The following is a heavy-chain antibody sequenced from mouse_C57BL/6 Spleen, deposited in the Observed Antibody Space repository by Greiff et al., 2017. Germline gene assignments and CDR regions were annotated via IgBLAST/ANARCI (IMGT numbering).Heavy chain of an antibody. CDR1: GYTFTSYW. J-gene: IGHJ2*01. Sequence: QVHVKQPGAELVKPGASVKLSCKASGYTFTSYWMHWVKQRPGQGLEWIGMIHPNSGSTNYNEKFKSKATLTVDKSSSTAYMQLSSLTYEDSAVYYCAKANWAYYFDYWGQGTTLTVSS. CDR3: AKANWAYYFDY. V-gene: IGHV1-64*01. D-gene: IGHD4-1*01. CDR2: IHPNSGST.